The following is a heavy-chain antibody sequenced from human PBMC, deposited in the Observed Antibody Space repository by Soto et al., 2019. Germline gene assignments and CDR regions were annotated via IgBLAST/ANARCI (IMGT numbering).Heavy chain of an antibody. V-gene: IGHV1-46*01. CDR1: GYTFTSNN. Sequence: QVQLVQSGAEVKKPGASVKVSCKASGYTFTSNNIHLVRHAPGQGLEWVGLINPRGIFTTYAQKFRGRVTMTGDTSTSLVYMELTNLRSEDTAVYYCACAAGRFVDLFWFDTWGQGTLVSVSA. CDR3: ACAAGRFVDLFWFDT. CDR2: INPRGIFT. J-gene: IGHJ5*02. D-gene: IGHD3-10*01.